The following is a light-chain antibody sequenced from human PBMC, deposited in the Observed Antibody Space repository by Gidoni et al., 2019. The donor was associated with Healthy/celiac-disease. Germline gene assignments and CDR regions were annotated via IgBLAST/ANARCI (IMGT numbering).Light chain of an antibody. CDR1: QSVSSY. Sequence: EIVLTQSPATLSLSPGERATLSCRASQSVSSYLAWYQQKPGQAPRLLIYDASNRATGIPARFSGSESGTDFTLTISRLEPEDFAVYYCQQRSNWPPGRTFGQGTKVEIK. CDR2: DAS. CDR3: QQRSNWPPGRT. J-gene: IGKJ1*01. V-gene: IGKV3-11*01.